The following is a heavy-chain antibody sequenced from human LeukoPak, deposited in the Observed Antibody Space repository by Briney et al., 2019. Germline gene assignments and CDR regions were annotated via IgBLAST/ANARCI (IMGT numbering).Heavy chain of an antibody. CDR3: ARGPPLPGGYSGYDSDFDY. V-gene: IGHV1-2*04. CDR1: GYTFTGYY. CDR2: INPNSGGT. J-gene: IGHJ4*02. Sequence: ASVKVSCKASGYTFTGYYMHWVRQAPGQGLEWMGWINPNSGGTNYAQKFQGWVTMTRDTSISTAYMELSRLRSDDTAVYYCARGPPLPGGYSGYDSDFDYWGQGTLVTVSS. D-gene: IGHD5-12*01.